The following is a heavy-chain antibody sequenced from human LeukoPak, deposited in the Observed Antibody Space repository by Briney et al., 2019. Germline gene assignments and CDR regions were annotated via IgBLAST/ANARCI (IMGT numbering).Heavy chain of an antibody. V-gene: IGHV1-24*01. Sequence: ASVKVSCKASGYTFTSYGISWVRQAPGKGLEWMGGFDPEDGETIYAQKFQGRVTMTEDTSTDTAYMELSSLRSEDTAVYYCATENSGWYDDWGQGTLVTVSS. CDR3: ATENSGWYDD. D-gene: IGHD6-19*01. J-gene: IGHJ4*02. CDR1: GYTFTSYG. CDR2: FDPEDGET.